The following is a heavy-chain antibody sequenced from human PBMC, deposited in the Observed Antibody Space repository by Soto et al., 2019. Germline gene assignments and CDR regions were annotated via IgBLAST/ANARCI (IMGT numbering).Heavy chain of an antibody. D-gene: IGHD3-9*01. V-gene: IGHV1-3*01. Sequence: QVQLVQSGAEVKKPGASVKVSCKASGYTFTSYAMHWVRQAPGQRLEWMGWINAGNGNTKYSQKFQGRVTITRDTSASTAYMELSSLRSEDTAVYYCVRDRQPYDILTGYYPRANWFDPWGQGTLVTVSS. J-gene: IGHJ5*02. CDR3: VRDRQPYDILTGYYPRANWFDP. CDR2: INAGNGNT. CDR1: GYTFTSYA.